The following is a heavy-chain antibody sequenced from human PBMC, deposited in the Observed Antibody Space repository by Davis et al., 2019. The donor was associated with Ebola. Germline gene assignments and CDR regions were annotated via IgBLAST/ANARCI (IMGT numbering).Heavy chain of an antibody. CDR1: GFIFRNYV. Sequence: GESLKISCETSGFIFRNYVMSWVRQAPGKGLEWVSTFGTGGDTYYADSVKGRFAISRDNSRGTLYLQMNSLRVEDTAVYYCARNPSVEVRGWFDPWGQGTLVTVSS. CDR3: ARNPSVEVRGWFDP. J-gene: IGHJ5*02. CDR2: FGTGGDT. V-gene: IGHV3-23*01. D-gene: IGHD4-23*01.